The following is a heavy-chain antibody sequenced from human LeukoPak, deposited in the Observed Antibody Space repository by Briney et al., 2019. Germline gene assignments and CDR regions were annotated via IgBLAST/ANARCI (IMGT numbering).Heavy chain of an antibody. D-gene: IGHD2-2*01. J-gene: IGHJ4*02. CDR3: ARYDIDCSTTSCYSRHFDY. Sequence: GESLKISCKGSGYRFTSYWIGWVRQMPGKGLEWMGMIYPGDSDTRYSPSFQGQVTMSADKSTSTAYLQWSSLKASDTAMFYCARYDIDCSTTSCYSRHFDYWGQGTLVTVSS. V-gene: IGHV5-51*01. CDR1: GYRFTSYW. CDR2: IYPGDSDT.